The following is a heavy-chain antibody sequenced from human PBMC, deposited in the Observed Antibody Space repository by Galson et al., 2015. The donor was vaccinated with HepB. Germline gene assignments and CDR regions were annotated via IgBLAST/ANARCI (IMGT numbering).Heavy chain of an antibody. CDR3: ARSDYSSSGGIDY. CDR1: GDSVSSNSAS. J-gene: IGHJ4*02. CDR2: TDYRLTWYN. D-gene: IGHD6-6*01. Sequence: CAISGDSVSSNSASWNWIRQSPSRGLEWLGRTDYRLTWYNDYSDSVKSRIKINPDTPKNQFSLHLTSVTPEDTAVYYCARSDYSSSGGIDYWGQGTLVTVSS. V-gene: IGHV6-1*01.